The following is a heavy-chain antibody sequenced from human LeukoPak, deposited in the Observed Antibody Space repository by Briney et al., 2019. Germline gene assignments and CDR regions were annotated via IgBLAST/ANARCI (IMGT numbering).Heavy chain of an antibody. J-gene: IGHJ4*02. CDR2: ISSSSSYI. V-gene: IGHV3-21*01. CDR3: ASDSEDSSGSFDY. CDR1: GFTFSSYS. Sequence: GGSLRLSCGASGFTFSSYSMNWVRQAPGKGLEWVSSISSSSSYIYYADSVKGRFTISRDNAKNSLYLQMNSLRAEDTAVYYCASDSEDSSGSFDYWGQGTLVTVSS. D-gene: IGHD3-22*01.